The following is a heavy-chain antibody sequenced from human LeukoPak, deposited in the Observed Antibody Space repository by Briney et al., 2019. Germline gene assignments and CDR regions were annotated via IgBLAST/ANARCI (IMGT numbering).Heavy chain of an antibody. J-gene: IGHJ6*03. CDR3: ARDKITMVRGVITDYYYMDV. CDR2: IIPIFGTA. D-gene: IGHD3-10*01. Sequence: SVKVSCKASGGTFSSYAISWVRQAPGQGLEWMGGIIPIFGTANYAQKFQGRVTITADESTSTAYMELSSLRSEDTAVYYCARDKITMVRGVITDYYYMDVWGKGTTVTVSS. CDR1: GGTFSSYA. V-gene: IGHV1-69*13.